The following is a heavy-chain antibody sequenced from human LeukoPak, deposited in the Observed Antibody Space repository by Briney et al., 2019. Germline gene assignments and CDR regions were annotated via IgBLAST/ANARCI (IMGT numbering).Heavy chain of an antibody. CDR2: ISGSGGST. J-gene: IGHJ4*02. D-gene: IGHD3-22*01. Sequence: PGGSLRLSCAASGFTFSSYAMSWVRQAPGKGLEWVSAISGSGGSTYYADSVKGRFTISRDNSKNTLYLQMNSLRAEDTAVYYCAKDHYYDSSGYNFDYWGQGTLVTVSS. CDR1: GFTFSSYA. CDR3: AKDHYYDSSGYNFDY. V-gene: IGHV3-23*01.